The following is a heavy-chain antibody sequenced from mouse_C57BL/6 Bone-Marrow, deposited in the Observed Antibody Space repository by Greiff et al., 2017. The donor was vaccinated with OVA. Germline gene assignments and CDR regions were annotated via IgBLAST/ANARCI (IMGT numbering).Heavy chain of an antibody. CDR3: ASCGDDKAWFAY. Sequence: QVQLQQPGAELVKPGASVKMSCKASGYTFTSYWITWVKQRPGQGLEWIGDIYPGSGSTNYNEKFKSKATLTVDTSSSTAYMQISSLTSEDSAVYYCASCGDDKAWFAYWGQGTLVTVSA. D-gene: IGHD2-12*01. V-gene: IGHV1-55*01. CDR2: IYPGSGST. J-gene: IGHJ3*01. CDR1: GYTFTSYW.